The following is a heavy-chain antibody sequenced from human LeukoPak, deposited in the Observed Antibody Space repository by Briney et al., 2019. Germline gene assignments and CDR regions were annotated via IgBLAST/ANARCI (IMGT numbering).Heavy chain of an antibody. CDR1: GFTFSSYW. J-gene: IGHJ6*02. D-gene: IGHD6-13*01. CDR2: IKQDGSEK. Sequence: GGSLRLSCAASGFTFSSYWMSWVRQAPRKGLEWVANIKQDGSEKYYVDSVKGRFTISRDNAKNSLYLQMNSLRAEDTAVYYCAREGAGTPSYYYYYGMDVWGQGTTVTVSS. V-gene: IGHV3-7*03. CDR3: AREGAGTPSYYYYYGMDV.